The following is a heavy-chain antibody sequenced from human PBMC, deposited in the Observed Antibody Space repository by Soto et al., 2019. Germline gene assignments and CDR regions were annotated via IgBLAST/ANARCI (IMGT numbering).Heavy chain of an antibody. Sequence: SETLSLTCAVSGGSISSGGYSWSWIRQPPGKGLEWIGYIYHSGSTYYNPSLKSRVTISVDRSKNQFSLKLSSVTAADTAVYYCARDETGTKYYGMDVWGQGTTVTVSS. CDR2: IYHSGST. V-gene: IGHV4-30-2*01. J-gene: IGHJ6*02. CDR1: GGSISSGGYS. D-gene: IGHD1-7*01. CDR3: ARDETGTKYYGMDV.